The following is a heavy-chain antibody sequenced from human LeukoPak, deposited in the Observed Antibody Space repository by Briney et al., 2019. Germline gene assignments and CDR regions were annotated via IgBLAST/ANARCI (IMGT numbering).Heavy chain of an antibody. CDR2: IKQDGSGK. Sequence: GGTLKLSCAASRFTFSSYGMNWVRQAPGKGLEWVANIKQDGSGKYYVDSVKGRFTISRDNAKNSLYLQMNSLRAEDTAVYYCAELGITMIGGVWGKGTTVTISS. CDR1: RFTFSSYG. CDR3: AELGITMIGGV. D-gene: IGHD3-10*02. V-gene: IGHV3-7*01. J-gene: IGHJ6*04.